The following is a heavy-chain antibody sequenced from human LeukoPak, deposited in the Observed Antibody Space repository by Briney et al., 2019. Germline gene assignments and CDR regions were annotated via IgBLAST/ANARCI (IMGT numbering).Heavy chain of an antibody. D-gene: IGHD6-25*01. V-gene: IGHV1-69*13. J-gene: IGHJ4*02. CDR1: GGTFSSYA. CDR2: IIPTFGTA. Sequence: SVKVSCKASGGTFSSYAISWVRQAPGQGLEWMGGIIPTFGTANYAQKFQGRVTITADESTSTAYMELSSLRSEDTAVYYCARYIVAEGIFDYWGQGTPVTVSS. CDR3: ARYIVAEGIFDY.